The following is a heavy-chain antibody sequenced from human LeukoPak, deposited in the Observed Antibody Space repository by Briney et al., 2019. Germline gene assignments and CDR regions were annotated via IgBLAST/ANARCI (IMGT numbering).Heavy chain of an antibody. CDR3: ARATAGCSSTSCSTSGY. V-gene: IGHV1-2*02. CDR1: GYTFTGYY. J-gene: IGHJ4*02. D-gene: IGHD2-2*01. CDR2: INPNSGGT. Sequence: ASVKVSCKASGYTFTGYYMHWVRQAPGQGLEWMGWINPNSGGTNYAQKFQGRVTMTRDTSISTAYMELSRLRSDDTAVYYCARATAGCSSTSCSTSGYWGQGTLATVSS.